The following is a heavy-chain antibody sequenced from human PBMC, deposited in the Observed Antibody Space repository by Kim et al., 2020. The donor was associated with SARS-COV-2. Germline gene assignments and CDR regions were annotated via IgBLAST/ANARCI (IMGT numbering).Heavy chain of an antibody. CDR1: GYTFTGYY. Sequence: ASVKVSCKASGYTFTGYYMHWVRQAPGQGLEWMGRINPNSGGTNYAQKFQGRVTMTRDTSISTAYMELSRLRSDDTAVYYCARAWTRSSGWYDSYYYGMDVWGQGTTVTVSS. V-gene: IGHV1-2*06. CDR2: INPNSGGT. D-gene: IGHD6-19*01. J-gene: IGHJ6*02. CDR3: ARAWTRSSGWYDSYYYGMDV.